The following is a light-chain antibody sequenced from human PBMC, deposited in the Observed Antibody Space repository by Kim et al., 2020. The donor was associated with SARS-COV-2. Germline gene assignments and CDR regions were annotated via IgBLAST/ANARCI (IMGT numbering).Light chain of an antibody. CDR3: QQYGSSPRT. V-gene: IGKV3-20*01. Sequence: SPVERATRSCRASQSVSSSYLAWYQQKPGQAPRLLIYGASSRATGIPDRFSGSGSGTDFTLTISRLEPEDFAVYYCQQYGSSPRTFGQGTKVDIK. CDR1: QSVSSSY. J-gene: IGKJ1*01. CDR2: GAS.